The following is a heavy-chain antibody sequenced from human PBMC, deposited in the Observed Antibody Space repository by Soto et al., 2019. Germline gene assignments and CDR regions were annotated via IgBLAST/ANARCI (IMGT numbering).Heavy chain of an antibody. J-gene: IGHJ5*02. Sequence: GGSLRLSCAASGFTFSSYGMHWVRQAPGKGLEWVAVIWYDGSNKYYADSMKGRFTISRDNSKNTLYLQMNSLRAEDTAVYYCARVGDNSQNLFDLWGQGTRVTVSS. CDR2: IWYDGSNK. CDR1: GFTFSSYG. D-gene: IGHD1-20*01. CDR3: ARVGDNSQNLFDL. V-gene: IGHV3-33*01.